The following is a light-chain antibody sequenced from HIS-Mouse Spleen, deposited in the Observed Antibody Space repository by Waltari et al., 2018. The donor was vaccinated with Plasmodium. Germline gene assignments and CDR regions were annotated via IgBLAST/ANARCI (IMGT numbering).Light chain of an antibody. CDR3: YSTDSSGNHRV. CDR1: ALPKKY. CDR2: EDS. Sequence: SYELTQPPSVSVSPGQTARITCSGDALPKKYAYWYQQKSGQAPVLVIYEDSKRPSGIPGRFACSSSGTIATLTISGAQVEDEADYYCYSTDSSGNHRVFGGGTKLTVL. V-gene: IGLV3-10*01. J-gene: IGLJ3*02.